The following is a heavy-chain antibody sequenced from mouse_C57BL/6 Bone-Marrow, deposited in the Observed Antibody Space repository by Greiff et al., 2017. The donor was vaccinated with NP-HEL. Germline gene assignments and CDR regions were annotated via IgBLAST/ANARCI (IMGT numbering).Heavy chain of an antibody. Sequence: EVQLQQPGPVLVKPGAPVKMPCKALGYTFTDYYMNWVKQSHGKSLEWIGVINLYNGGTSYNQKSKGKATLTVDKSSSTAYMELNSLTSEDSAVYYCAAYYSNYGAYWGQGTLVTVSA. J-gene: IGHJ3*01. CDR3: AAYYSNYGAY. CDR2: INLYNGGT. D-gene: IGHD2-5*01. CDR1: GYTFTDYY. V-gene: IGHV1-19*01.